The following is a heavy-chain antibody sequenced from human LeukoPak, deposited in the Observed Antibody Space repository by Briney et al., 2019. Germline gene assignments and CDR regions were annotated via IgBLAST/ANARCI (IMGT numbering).Heavy chain of an antibody. D-gene: IGHD2-2*02. J-gene: IGHJ4*02. V-gene: IGHV3-23*01. Sequence: GGSLRLSCAAYGFTFSDYYMSWLRQAPGKGLEWFSGISGSGGSTYYADSVKGRFAISRDNSKNTLYLQMNSLRAEDTAVYYCAKNFSATPYYFDYWGRGTLVTVSS. CDR3: AKNFSATPYYFDY. CDR2: ISGSGGST. CDR1: GFTFSDYY.